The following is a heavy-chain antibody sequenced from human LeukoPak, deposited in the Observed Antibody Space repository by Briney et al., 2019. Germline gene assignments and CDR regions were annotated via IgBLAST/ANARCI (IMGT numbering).Heavy chain of an antibody. J-gene: IGHJ4*02. D-gene: IGHD1-26*01. V-gene: IGHV3-48*01. CDR1: GFTFSSYS. CDR2: ISSSSSTI. CDR3: ARSPGILGTNYFDY. Sequence: QAGGSLRLSCAASGFTFSSYSMNWVRQAPGKGLEWVSYISSSSSTIYYADSVKGRFTISGDNSKNTLYLQMNSLRAEDTSVYYCARSPGILGTNYFDYWGQGTLVTVSS.